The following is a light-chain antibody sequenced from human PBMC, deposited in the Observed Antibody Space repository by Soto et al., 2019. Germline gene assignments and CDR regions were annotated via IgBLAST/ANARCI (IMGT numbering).Light chain of an antibody. CDR1: SSDVGGYNY. V-gene: IGLV2-14*01. CDR3: CSFTTSSTYV. J-gene: IGLJ1*01. Sequence: QSALTQPASVSGSPGQSITISCTGTSSDVGGYNYVSWYQQYPGKAPKVMIYDVTNRPSGVSNRFSGSRSGNTASLTISGLQAEDEADYYCCSFTTSSTYVFGTGTNLTVL. CDR2: DVT.